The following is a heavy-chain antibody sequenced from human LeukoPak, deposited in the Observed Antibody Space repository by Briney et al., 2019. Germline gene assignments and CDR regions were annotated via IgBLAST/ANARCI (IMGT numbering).Heavy chain of an antibody. V-gene: IGHV4-34*01. J-gene: IGHJ3*02. D-gene: IGHD2-2*01. Sequence: SETLSLTCAVYGGSFSGYYWSWIRQPPGKGLEWIGEINHSGSTNYNPSLKSRVTISVDTSKNQFSLKLSSVTAADTAVYYCASGYQLLHARGVGAFDIWDQGTMVTVSS. CDR3: ASGYQLLHARGVGAFDI. CDR2: INHSGST. CDR1: GGSFSGYY.